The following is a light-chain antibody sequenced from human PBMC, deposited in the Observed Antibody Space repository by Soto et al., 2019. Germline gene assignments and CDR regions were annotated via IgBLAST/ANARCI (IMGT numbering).Light chain of an antibody. CDR2: EGS. Sequence: QSVLTQPASVSGSPGQSITISCPGTSSDVGSYNLVSWYQQHPGKAPKLMIYEGSKRPSGVSNRFSGSKSGNTASLTISGPQAEDEADYYCCSYAGSSTLVFGGGTKLTVL. CDR1: SSDVGSYNL. CDR3: CSYAGSSTLV. J-gene: IGLJ2*01. V-gene: IGLV2-23*01.